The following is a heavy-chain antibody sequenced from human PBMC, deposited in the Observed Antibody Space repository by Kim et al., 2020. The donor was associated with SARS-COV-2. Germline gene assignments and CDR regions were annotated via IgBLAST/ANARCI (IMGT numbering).Heavy chain of an antibody. CDR3: ARVLVKDTGTVCFDL. V-gene: IGHV4-38-2*02. J-gene: IGHJ2*01. D-gene: IGHD2-8*02. Sequence: SETLSLTCTVSGYSISSGYYWGWIRQPPGKGLEWIGSIYHSGSTYYNPSLKSRVTISVDTSKNQFSLKLSSVTAADTAVYYCARVLVKDTGTVCFDLWGRGTLVTVSS. CDR1: GYSISSGYY. CDR2: IYHSGST.